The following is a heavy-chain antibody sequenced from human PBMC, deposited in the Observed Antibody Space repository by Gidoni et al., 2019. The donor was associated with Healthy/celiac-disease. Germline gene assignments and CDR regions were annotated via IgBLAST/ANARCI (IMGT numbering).Heavy chain of an antibody. J-gene: IGHJ6*02. CDR1: GGSISSGGYY. CDR3: ARVAGGGNSLYYYYGMDV. CDR2: IYYSGST. V-gene: IGHV4-31*03. Sequence: QVQLQESGPGLVTPSQTLSLTCTVSGGSISSGGYYWSWIRQHPGKGLEWIGYIYYSGSTYYNPSLKSRVTISVDTSKNQFSLKLSSVTAAYTAVYYCARVAGGGNSLYYYYGMDVWGQGTTVTVSS. D-gene: IGHD2-21*02.